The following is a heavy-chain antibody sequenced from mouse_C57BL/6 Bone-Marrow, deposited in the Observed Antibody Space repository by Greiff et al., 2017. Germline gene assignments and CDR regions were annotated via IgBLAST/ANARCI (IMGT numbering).Heavy chain of an antibody. J-gene: IGHJ2*01. V-gene: IGHV1-82*01. D-gene: IGHD1-1*01. CDR2: FYPGDGDT. Sequence: QVQLQQSGPELVKPGASVKISCKASGYAFSSSWMNWVKQRPGTGLEWIGRFYPGDGDTNYNGKFKGKATLTADKSSSTAYMQLSSLTSEDSAVYFCASVSSPYCDYGGQGTTLTVSS. CDR3: ASVSSPYCDY. CDR1: GYAFSSSW.